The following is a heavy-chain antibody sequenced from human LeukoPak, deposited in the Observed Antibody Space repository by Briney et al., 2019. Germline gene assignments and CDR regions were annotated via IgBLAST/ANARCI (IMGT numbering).Heavy chain of an antibody. CDR1: GGTFSSYA. Sequence: ASVKVSCKASGGTFSSYAISWVRQAPGQGLEWMGGIIPIFGTANYAQKLQGRVTITADKSTSTAYMELRSLRSDDTAVYYCASPGGYSSGWYLGYWGQGTLVTVSS. V-gene: IGHV1-69*06. J-gene: IGHJ4*02. D-gene: IGHD6-19*01. CDR2: IIPIFGTA. CDR3: ASPGGYSSGWYLGY.